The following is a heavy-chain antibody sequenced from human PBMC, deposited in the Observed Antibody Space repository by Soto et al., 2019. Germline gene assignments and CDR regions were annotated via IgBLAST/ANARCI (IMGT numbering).Heavy chain of an antibody. CDR2: ISGSGGST. CDR1: GFTFSSYA. CDR3: AKDFTAAAQRGPYWSDP. V-gene: IGHV3-23*01. J-gene: IGHJ5*02. Sequence: SLRLSCAASGFTFSSYAMSWVRQAPGKGLEWVSAISGSGGSTYYADSVKGRFTISRDNSKNTLYLQMNSLRAEDTAVYYCAKDFTAAAQRGPYWSDPWGQGTLVTVSS. D-gene: IGHD2-2*01.